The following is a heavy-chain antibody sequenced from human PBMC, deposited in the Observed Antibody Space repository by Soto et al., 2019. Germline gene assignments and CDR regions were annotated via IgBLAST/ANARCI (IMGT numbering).Heavy chain of an antibody. J-gene: IGHJ5*02. Sequence: PGGSLRLSCAASGFTFSSYWMHWVRQAPGKGLVWVSRINSDGSSTSYADSVKGRFTISRDNAKSTLYLQMNSLRAEDTAVYYCARDLGYCSSTGCLNWFDPWGQGTLVTVSS. CDR3: ARDLGYCSSTGCLNWFDP. CDR1: GFTFSSYW. D-gene: IGHD2-2*01. CDR2: INSDGSST. V-gene: IGHV3-74*01.